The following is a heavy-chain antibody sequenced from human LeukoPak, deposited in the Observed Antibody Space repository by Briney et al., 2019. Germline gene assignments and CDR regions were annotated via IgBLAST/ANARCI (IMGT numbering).Heavy chain of an antibody. Sequence: GGSLRLSCAASGFTFSSYAMSWVRQAPGKGLEWVSAISCSGGSTYYADSVKGRFTISRDNSKNTLYLQMNSLRAEDTAVYYCAVTYYDFWSGYPDYWGQGTLVTVSS. J-gene: IGHJ4*02. CDR2: ISCSGGST. V-gene: IGHV3-23*01. CDR3: AVTYYDFWSGYPDY. CDR1: GFTFSSYA. D-gene: IGHD3-3*01.